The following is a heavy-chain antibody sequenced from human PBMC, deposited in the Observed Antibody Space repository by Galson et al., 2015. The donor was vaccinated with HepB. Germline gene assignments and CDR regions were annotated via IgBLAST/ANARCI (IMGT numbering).Heavy chain of an antibody. Sequence: SLRLSCAASGFTFSRYSMNWVRQAPGKGLEWVSYISSSSSTIYYADSVKGRFTISRDNAKNSLYLQMNSLRDEDTAVYYCARDVSAEQLWDSPRFDFDYWGQGTLVTVSS. J-gene: IGHJ4*02. V-gene: IGHV3-48*02. CDR2: ISSSSSTI. CDR3: ARDVSAEQLWDSPRFDFDY. D-gene: IGHD5-18*01. CDR1: GFTFSRYS.